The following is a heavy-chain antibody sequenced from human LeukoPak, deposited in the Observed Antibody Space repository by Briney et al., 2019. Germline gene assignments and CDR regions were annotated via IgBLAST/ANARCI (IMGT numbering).Heavy chain of an antibody. CDR1: GGSISSYY. V-gene: IGHV4-4*07. CDR2: IYTSGST. J-gene: IGHJ4*02. Sequence: SETLSLTCTVSGGSISSYYWSWIRQPAGKGLEWIGRIYTSGSTNYNPSLKSRVTMSVDTSKNQFSLKLSSVTAADTAVYYCARETTGYSSSWSVYYFDYWGQGTLVTVSS. D-gene: IGHD6-13*01. CDR3: ARETTGYSSSWSVYYFDY.